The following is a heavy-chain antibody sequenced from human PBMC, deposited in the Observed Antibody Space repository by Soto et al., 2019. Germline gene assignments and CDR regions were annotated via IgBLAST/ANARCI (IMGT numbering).Heavy chain of an antibody. V-gene: IGHV3-33*01. CDR2: IWYDGSNK. CDR3: AGSSGPLDY. Sequence: QVQLVESGGGVVQPGRSLRLSCAASGCTFSSYGMHWVRQAPGKGLEWVAVIWYDGSNKYYADSVKGRFTISRDNSKNTQYLQMNSLRAEDTAVYYCAGSSGPLDYWGQGTLVTVSS. D-gene: IGHD3-22*01. J-gene: IGHJ4*02. CDR1: GCTFSSYG.